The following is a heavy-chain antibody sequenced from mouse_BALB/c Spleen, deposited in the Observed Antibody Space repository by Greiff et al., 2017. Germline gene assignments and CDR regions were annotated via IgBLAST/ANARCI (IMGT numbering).Heavy chain of an antibody. Sequence: QVQLKQSGPGLVQPSQSLSITCTVSGFSLTSYGVHWVRQSPGKGLEWLGVIWSGGSTDYNAAFISRLSISKDNSKSQVFFKMNSLQANDTAIYYCARNYYGSRNPPWFAYWGQGTLVTVSA. CDR1: GFSLTSYG. CDR2: IWSGGST. D-gene: IGHD1-1*01. J-gene: IGHJ3*01. V-gene: IGHV2-2*02. CDR3: ARNYYGSRNPPWFAY.